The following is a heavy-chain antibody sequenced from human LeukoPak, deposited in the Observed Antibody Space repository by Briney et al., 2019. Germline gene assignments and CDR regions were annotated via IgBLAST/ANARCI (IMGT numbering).Heavy chain of an antibody. J-gene: IGHJ5*02. CDR2: INNVRSHI. CDR1: GFTFSTSA. Sequence: GGSLRLSCAASGFTFSTSAMNWVRQAPGKGLEWVSSINNVRSHIYFADSVRGRFTISRDNANNVLYLQMNSLRAEDTAVYHCAREPRAVAAYNWFDPWGQGTLVTVSS. D-gene: IGHD6-19*01. CDR3: AREPRAVAAYNWFDP. V-gene: IGHV3-21*06.